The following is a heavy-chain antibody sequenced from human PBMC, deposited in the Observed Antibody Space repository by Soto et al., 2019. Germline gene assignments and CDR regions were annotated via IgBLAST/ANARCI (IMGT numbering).Heavy chain of an antibody. J-gene: IGHJ6*04. CDR3: TTDYRLSDIVVVVAATVDV. V-gene: IGHV3-15*01. CDR2: IKSKTDGGTT. CDR1: GFTFSNAW. D-gene: IGHD2-15*01. Sequence: TGGSLRLSCAASGFTFSNAWMSWVRQAPGKGLEWVGRIKSKTDGGTTDYAAPVKGRFTISRDDSKNTLYLQMNSLKTEDTAVYYCTTDYRLSDIVVVVAATVDVWGKGTTVTVSS.